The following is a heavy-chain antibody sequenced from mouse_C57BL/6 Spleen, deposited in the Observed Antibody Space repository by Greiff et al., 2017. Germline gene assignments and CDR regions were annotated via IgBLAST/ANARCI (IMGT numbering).Heavy chain of an antibody. CDR2: ISDGGSYT. CDR3: ARDSGYDGYWYFDV. Sequence: EVKLVESGGGLVKPGGSLKLSCAASGFTFSSYAMSWVRQTPEKRLEWVATISDGGSYTYYPDNVKGRFTISRDNAKNNLYLQMSHLKSEDTAMYYCARDSGYDGYWYFDVWGTGTTVTVSS. V-gene: IGHV5-4*01. CDR1: GFTFSSYA. D-gene: IGHD2-3*01. J-gene: IGHJ1*03.